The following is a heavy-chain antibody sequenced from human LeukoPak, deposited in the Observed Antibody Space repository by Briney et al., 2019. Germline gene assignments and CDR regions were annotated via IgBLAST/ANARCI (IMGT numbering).Heavy chain of an antibody. Sequence: PGGSLRLSCAASGFTFSSYGMHWVRQAPGKGLEWVAFIRYDGSNKYYADSVKGRFTISRDNSKNTLYLQMNSLRAEDTAVYYCAKDLTNYYDSSGTHPWGQGTLVTVSS. D-gene: IGHD3-22*01. V-gene: IGHV3-30*02. J-gene: IGHJ5*02. CDR3: AKDLTNYYDSSGTHP. CDR1: GFTFSSYG. CDR2: IRYDGSNK.